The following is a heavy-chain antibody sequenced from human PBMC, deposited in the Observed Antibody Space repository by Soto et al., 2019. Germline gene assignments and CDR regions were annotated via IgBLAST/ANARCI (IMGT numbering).Heavy chain of an antibody. Sequence: SVKVSCKASGGTFSSYAISWVRQAPGQGLEWMGGIIPIFGTANYARKFQGRVTITADESTSTAYMELSSLRSEDTAVYYCARGPSYYDSGGYYAYGMDVWGQGTTVTVSS. CDR3: ARGPSYYDSGGYYAYGMDV. D-gene: IGHD3-22*01. CDR2: IIPIFGTA. V-gene: IGHV1-69*13. CDR1: GGTFSSYA. J-gene: IGHJ6*02.